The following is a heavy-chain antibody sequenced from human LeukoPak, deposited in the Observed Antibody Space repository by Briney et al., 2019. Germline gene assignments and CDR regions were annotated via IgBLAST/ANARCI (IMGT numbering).Heavy chain of an antibody. V-gene: IGHV3-30*04. J-gene: IGHJ4*02. D-gene: IGHD2-15*01. CDR1: GFTFSSYA. Sequence: PGGSLRLSCAASGFTFSSYAMHWVRQAPGKGLEWVAVISYDGSNKYYADSAKGRFTISRDNSKNTLYLQMNSLRAEDTAVYYCARSAVGSSLADLDYWGQGTLVTVSS. CDR3: ARSAVGSSLADLDY. CDR2: ISYDGSNK.